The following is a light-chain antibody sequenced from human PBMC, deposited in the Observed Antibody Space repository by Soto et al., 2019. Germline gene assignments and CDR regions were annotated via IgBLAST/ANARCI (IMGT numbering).Light chain of an antibody. CDR1: QSVSGN. CDR2: GAS. J-gene: IGKJ1*01. V-gene: IGKV3D-15*01. CDR3: QQYNNWPTT. Sequence: EIVMTQSPATLSVSPGERATLSCRASQSVSGNLAWYQQKPGQAPRLLIYGASTRATGIPAMFSGSGSGTEFTLNISSLQSEEFAVYYCQQYNNWPTTFGQGTKVEIK.